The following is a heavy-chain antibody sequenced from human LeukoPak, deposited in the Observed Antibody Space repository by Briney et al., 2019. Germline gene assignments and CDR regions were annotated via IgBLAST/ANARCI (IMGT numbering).Heavy chain of an antibody. D-gene: IGHD5-12*01. Sequence: ASVKVSCKASGYTLTGYYMHWVRQAPGQGLEWMGWINPNSGGTNYAQKFQGRVTMTRDTSISTAYMELSRLRSDDTAVYYCARYARRGYSGYDFAYWGQGTLVTVSS. CDR1: GYTLTGYY. CDR2: INPNSGGT. V-gene: IGHV1-2*02. CDR3: ARYARRGYSGYDFAY. J-gene: IGHJ4*02.